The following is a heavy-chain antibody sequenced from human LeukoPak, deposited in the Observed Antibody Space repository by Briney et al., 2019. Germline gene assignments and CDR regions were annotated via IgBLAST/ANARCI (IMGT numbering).Heavy chain of an antibody. Sequence: GGSLRLSCAASGFTFDDYGMSWVRQAPGKRLEWVSGINWNGGSTSYADSVKGRFTISRDNAKNSLFLQMNSLRAEDTAVYFCARATWDPNYYYYMDVWGKGTTVTISS. CDR3: ARATWDPNYYYYMDV. V-gene: IGHV3-20*04. J-gene: IGHJ6*03. CDR2: INWNGGST. CDR1: GFTFDDYG. D-gene: IGHD1-26*01.